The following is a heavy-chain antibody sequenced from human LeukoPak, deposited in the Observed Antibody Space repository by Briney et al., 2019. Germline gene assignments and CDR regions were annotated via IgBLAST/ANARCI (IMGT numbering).Heavy chain of an antibody. CDR3: ATVFDL. Sequence: GGSLRLSCAASGFTLTSNWIHWVRQAPGKGLVWVSRIHDAGSGTIYADSVKGGFTIPRDTAQHTVYLQMNILSVDDTAVYYCATVFDLWGEGTLVTVSS. V-gene: IGHV3-74*01. CDR1: GFTLTSNW. J-gene: IGHJ4*02. CDR2: IHDAGSGT.